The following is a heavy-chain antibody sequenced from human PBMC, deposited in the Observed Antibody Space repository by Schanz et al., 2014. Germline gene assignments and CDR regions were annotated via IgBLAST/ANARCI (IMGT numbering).Heavy chain of an antibody. J-gene: IGHJ2*01. V-gene: IGHV3-23*04. Sequence: VQVVQSGGGLVKPGGSLRLSCAASGFTFSDYWMSWVRQAPGKGLEWVSSFNDGGVNKYYADSVKGRFTISSDNSKSTLYLQMNSLRAEDTAVYFCAKDLGVDCGDGCFNWYFDLWGRGTLVTVSS. D-gene: IGHD2-21*02. CDR3: AKDLGVDCGDGCFNWYFDL. CDR1: GFTFSDYW. CDR2: FNDGGVNK.